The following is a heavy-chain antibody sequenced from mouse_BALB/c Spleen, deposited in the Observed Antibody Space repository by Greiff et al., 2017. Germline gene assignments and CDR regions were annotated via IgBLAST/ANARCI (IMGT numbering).Heavy chain of an antibody. D-gene: IGHD3-3*01. CDR3: TRDQGRLEHYAMDY. CDR2: ISSGGSYT. CDR1: GFTFSSYT. J-gene: IGHJ4*01. V-gene: IGHV5-6-4*01. Sequence: EVKLVESGGGLVKPGGSLKLSCAASGFTFSSYTMSWVRQTPEKRLEWVATISSGGSYTCYPDSVKGRFTISRDNAKNTLYLQMSSLKSEDTAMYYCTRDQGRLEHYAMDYWGQGTSVTVSS.